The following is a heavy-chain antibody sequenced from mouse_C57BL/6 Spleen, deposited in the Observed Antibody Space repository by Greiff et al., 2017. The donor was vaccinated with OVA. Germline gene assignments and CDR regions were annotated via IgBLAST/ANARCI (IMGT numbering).Heavy chain of an antibody. Sequence: QVTLKVSGAELVRPGASVKMSCKASGYTFTSYNMHWVKQTPNQGLEWIGAIYPGNGDTSYNQKFKGKATLTVDKSSSTAYMQLSSLTSEDSAVYFCARGSSFYAMDYWGQGTSVTVSS. D-gene: IGHD1-1*01. CDR1: GYTFTSYN. CDR3: ARGSSFYAMDY. CDR2: IYPGNGDT. V-gene: IGHV1-12*01. J-gene: IGHJ4*01.